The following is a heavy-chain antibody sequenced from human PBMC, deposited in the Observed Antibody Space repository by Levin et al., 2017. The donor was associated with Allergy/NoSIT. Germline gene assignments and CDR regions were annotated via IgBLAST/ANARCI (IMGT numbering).Heavy chain of an antibody. CDR1: GYSFTGYY. D-gene: IGHD2-15*01. J-gene: IGHJ4*02. V-gene: IGHV1-2*02. Sequence: PGASVKVSCKASGYSFTGYYMHWVRQAPGQGLEWMGWINPNSGGTNYAQKFQGRVTMTRDTSISTAYMELRRLRSDDTAVYYCARSSTYCSGGTCYLGYWGQGTLVTVSS. CDR3: ARSSTYCSGGTCYLGY. CDR2: INPNSGGT.